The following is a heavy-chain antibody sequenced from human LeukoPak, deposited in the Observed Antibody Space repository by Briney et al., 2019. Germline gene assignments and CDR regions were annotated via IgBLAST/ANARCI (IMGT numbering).Heavy chain of an antibody. D-gene: IGHD3-22*01. V-gene: IGHV4-34*01. Sequence: PSETLSLTCAVYGGSFSGYYWSWIRQPPGKGLEWIGEINHSGSTNYNPSLKSRVTISVDTSKNQFSLKLSSVTAADTAVYYCARFSGGYYYDSSGYYRQYYFDYWGQGTLVTVSS. J-gene: IGHJ4*02. CDR2: INHSGST. CDR1: GGSFSGYY. CDR3: ARFSGGYYYDSSGYYRQYYFDY.